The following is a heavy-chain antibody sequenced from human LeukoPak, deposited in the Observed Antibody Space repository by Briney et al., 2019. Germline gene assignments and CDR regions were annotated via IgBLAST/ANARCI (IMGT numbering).Heavy chain of an antibody. V-gene: IGHV3-64*01. J-gene: IGHJ4*02. D-gene: IGHD5-12*01. CDR2: ISSSGDNT. CDR3: AREERGLAIDY. Sequence: GGSLRLSCAASGFIFSNYAMRWVRQAPGKGLEYVSAISSSGDNTYYANSVKGRFTISRDNSKNTLFLQMGSLRAEDMAVYYCAREERGLAIDYWGQGTLVTVSS. CDR1: GFIFSNYA.